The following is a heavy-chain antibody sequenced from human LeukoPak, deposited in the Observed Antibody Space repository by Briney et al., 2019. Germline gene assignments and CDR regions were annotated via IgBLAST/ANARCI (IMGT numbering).Heavy chain of an antibody. CDR3: ARGKMVRGVKPTSYFDY. J-gene: IGHJ4*02. CDR2: IYYSGST. CDR1: GGSISSYY. V-gene: IGHV4-59*01. D-gene: IGHD3-10*01. Sequence: PSETLSLTCTVSGGSISSYYWSWIRQPPGKGLEWIGYIYYSGSTNYNPSLKSRVTISVDTSKNQFSLKLSSVTAADTAVYYCARGKMVRGVKPTSYFDYWGQGTLVTVSS.